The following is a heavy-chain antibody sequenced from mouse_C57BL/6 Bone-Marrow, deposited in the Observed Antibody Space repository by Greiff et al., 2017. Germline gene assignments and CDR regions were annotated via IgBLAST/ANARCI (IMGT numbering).Heavy chain of an antibody. J-gene: IGHJ4*01. Sequence: EVQVVESGEGLVKPGGSLKLSCAASGFTFSSYAMSWVRQTPEKRLEWVAYISSGGDYIYYADTVKGRFTISRDNARNTLYLQMSSLKSEDTAMYYCTRSYYSNYEREMDYWGQGTSVTVAA. CDR3: TRSYYSNYEREMDY. CDR1: GFTFSSYA. V-gene: IGHV5-9-1*02. D-gene: IGHD2-5*01. CDR2: ISSGGDYI.